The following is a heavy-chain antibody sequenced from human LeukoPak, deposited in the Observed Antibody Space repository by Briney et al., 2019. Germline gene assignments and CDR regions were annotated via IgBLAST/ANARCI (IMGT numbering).Heavy chain of an antibody. CDR2: FSGSGSST. CDR3: ACPYYYDGSSYYHFFDH. V-gene: IGHV3-23*01. D-gene: IGHD3-22*01. CDR1: GFTFSSYG. Sequence: GGSLRLSCAASGFTFSSYGMSWVRQAPGKGLEWVSAFSGSGSSTYYADSVKGRFTISRDNSKNTLYLQMNNLRTEDTAVYYCACPYYYDGSSYYHFFDHWGQGTLVTVSS. J-gene: IGHJ4*02.